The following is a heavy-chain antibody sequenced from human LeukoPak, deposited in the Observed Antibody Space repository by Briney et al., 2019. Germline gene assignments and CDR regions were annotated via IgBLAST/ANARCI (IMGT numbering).Heavy chain of an antibody. D-gene: IGHD5-18*01. CDR3: ARGLVRGYSYGLVSFDY. CDR1: GGTFSSYA. CDR2: IIPIFGTA. Sequence: SVKVSCKASGGTFSSYAISWVRQAPGQGLEWMGGIIPIFGTANYAQKFQGRVTITADKSTSTAYMELSSLRSEDTAVYYCARGLVRGYSYGLVSFDYWAQGTLVTVSS. V-gene: IGHV1-69*06. J-gene: IGHJ4*02.